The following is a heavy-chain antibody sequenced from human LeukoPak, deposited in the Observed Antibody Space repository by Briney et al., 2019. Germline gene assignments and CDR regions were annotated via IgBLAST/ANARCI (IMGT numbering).Heavy chain of an antibody. J-gene: IGHJ5*02. D-gene: IGHD1-26*01. CDR1: GGSISSGGYY. CDR3: AREAYSGSYLNWFDP. Sequence: SQTLSLTCAVSGGSISSGGYYWSWIRQHPGKGLEWIGYIYYSGSTYYNPSLKSRVTISVDTSKNQFSLKLSSVTAADTAVYYCAREAYSGSYLNWFDPWGQGTLVTVSS. V-gene: IGHV4-31*11. CDR2: IYYSGST.